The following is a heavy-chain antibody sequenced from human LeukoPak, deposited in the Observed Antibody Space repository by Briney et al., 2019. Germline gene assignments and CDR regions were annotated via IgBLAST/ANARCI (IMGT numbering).Heavy chain of an antibody. Sequence: PGGSLRLSCAASGFTFSSYAMTWVCQAPGKGLEWVSSISGSGGNTYYADSVKGRFTISRDNSKNTLYLQMSSLRAEDTAVYYCAKMKGITMVRGTFDYWGQGTLVTVSS. D-gene: IGHD3-10*01. CDR3: AKMKGITMVRGTFDY. CDR1: GFTFSSYA. CDR2: ISGSGGNT. J-gene: IGHJ4*02. V-gene: IGHV3-23*01.